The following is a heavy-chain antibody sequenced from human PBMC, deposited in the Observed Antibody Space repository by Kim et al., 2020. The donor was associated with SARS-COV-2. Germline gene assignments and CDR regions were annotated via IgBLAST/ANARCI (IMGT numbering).Heavy chain of an antibody. J-gene: IGHJ4*02. CDR3: ARDRNWAFDY. V-gene: IGHV3-48*02. Sequence: GGSLRLSCAASGLTLRSYSMNWVRQAPGKGLEWVSNIISSGTIYYADSVKGRFTISRDNAQNSLYLQMNSLRDEDTAVYYCARDRNWAFDYWGQGTLVTVSS. CDR1: GLTLRSYS. D-gene: IGHD3-16*01. CDR2: IISSGTI.